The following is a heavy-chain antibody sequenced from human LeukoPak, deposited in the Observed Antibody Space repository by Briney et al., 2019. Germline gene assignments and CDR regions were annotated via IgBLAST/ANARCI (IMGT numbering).Heavy chain of an antibody. D-gene: IGHD3-16*01. CDR3: ARTQRIRIIFDP. J-gene: IGHJ5*02. CDR1: GYIFTGYY. CDR2: INPNSGYT. V-gene: IGHV1-2*02. Sequence: ASVKVSCKASGYIFTGYYINWVRQAPGQGLEWMGWINPNSGYTNYAQKFQGRVTMTRDTSISTAYMELSGLRSDDTAVYYCARTQRIRIIFDPWGQGSLVTVSS.